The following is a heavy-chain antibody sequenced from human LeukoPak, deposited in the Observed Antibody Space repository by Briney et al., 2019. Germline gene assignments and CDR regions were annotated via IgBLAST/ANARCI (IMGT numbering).Heavy chain of an antibody. D-gene: IGHD6-13*01. V-gene: IGHV3-23*01. J-gene: IGHJ4*02. CDR2: ITNSGGST. CDR3: AKDHGYSSSWYLTYFDY. CDR1: GFTFSAFG. Sequence: PGGSLRLSCAASGFTFSAFGMNWVRQAPGKGLEWVSTITNSGGSTYYVDSVKGRFTISRDNSKNTLYLQMNSLRAEDTAVYYCAKDHGYSSSWYLTYFDYWGQGTLVTVS.